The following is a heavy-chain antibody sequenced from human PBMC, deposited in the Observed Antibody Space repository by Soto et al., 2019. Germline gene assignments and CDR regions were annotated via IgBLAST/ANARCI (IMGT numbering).Heavy chain of an antibody. V-gene: IGHV4-31*02. Sequence: SETLSLTCTVSGGSISSGGYYWSWIRQHPGKGLEWIGYIYYSGSTYYNPSLKSRVTISVDTSKNQFSLKLSSVTAADTAVYYCASGVAGSYSPSNWFDPWGQGTLVTVSS. D-gene: IGHD3-10*01. CDR3: ASGVAGSYSPSNWFDP. J-gene: IGHJ5*02. CDR2: IYYSGST. CDR1: GGSISSGGYY.